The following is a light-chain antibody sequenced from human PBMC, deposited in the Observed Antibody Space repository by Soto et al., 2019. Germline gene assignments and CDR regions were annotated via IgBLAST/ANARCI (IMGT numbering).Light chain of an antibody. V-gene: IGLV2-14*03. CDR1: INDVGADKY. J-gene: IGLJ3*02. CDR3: CSLTHSSPWV. CDR2: DVS. Sequence: QSALTQPASVSGSPGQSITISCTGTINDVGADKYVSWYQQHPGKVPQLMIYDVSIRPSGVSNRFSGSTSGNTASLTISGRQAEDEADYYCCSLTHSSPWVFGGGTKLTVL.